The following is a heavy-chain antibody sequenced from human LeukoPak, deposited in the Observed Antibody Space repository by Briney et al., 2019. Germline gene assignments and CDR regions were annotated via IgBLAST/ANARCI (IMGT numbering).Heavy chain of an antibody. CDR3: AKEGGYCSSSSCSDYFDY. CDR2: ISGSGGST. J-gene: IGHJ4*02. CDR1: GFIFGSHA. Sequence: GSLRLSCAASGFIFGSHAMSWVRQAPGKGLEWVSTISGSGGSTYYADSVKGRCTISRDNSKGTLYLQVNSLRADDTAVYYCAKEGGYCSSSSCSDYFDYWGQGSLVTVSS. V-gene: IGHV3-23*01. D-gene: IGHD2-2*01.